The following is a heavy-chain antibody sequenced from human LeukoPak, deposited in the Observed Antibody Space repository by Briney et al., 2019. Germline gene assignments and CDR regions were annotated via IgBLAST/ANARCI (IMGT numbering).Heavy chain of an antibody. CDR2: ISAYNGNT. CDR1: GYTFTSYG. D-gene: IGHD7-27*01. V-gene: IGHV1-18*01. J-gene: IGHJ4*02. Sequence: ASVKVSCKASGYTFTSYGISWVRQAPGQGLEWMGWISAYNGNTNYAQKLQGRVTMTTDTSTSTAYMELRSLRSDDTAVYYCARDFRPLNWGSSYYFDYWGQGTLVTASS. CDR3: ARDFRPLNWGSSYYFDY.